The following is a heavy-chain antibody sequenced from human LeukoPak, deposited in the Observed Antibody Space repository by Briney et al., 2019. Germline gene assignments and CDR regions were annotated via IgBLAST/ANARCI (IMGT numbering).Heavy chain of an antibody. D-gene: IGHD5-24*01. CDR3: ARDRLFGRDGYNYNYYYGMDV. CDR2: IIPIFGTA. V-gene: IGHV1-69*13. J-gene: IGHJ6*02. CDR1: GYTFTSYG. Sequence: GASVKVSCKASGYTFTSYGISWVRQAPGQGLEWMGGIIPIFGTANYAQKFQGRVTITADESTSTAYMELSSLRSEDTAVYYCARDRLFGRDGYNYNYYYGMDVWGQGTTVTVSS.